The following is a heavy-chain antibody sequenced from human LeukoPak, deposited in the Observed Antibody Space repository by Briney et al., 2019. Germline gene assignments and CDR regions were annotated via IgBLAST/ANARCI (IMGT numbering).Heavy chain of an antibody. D-gene: IGHD6-19*01. V-gene: IGHV4-34*01. CDR3: ARGKIAVAGTSSY. J-gene: IGHJ4*02. CDR1: GGSFSGYY. Sequence: SETLSLTCAVYGGSFSGYYWSWIRQPPGKGLEWIGEINHSGSTNYNPSLKSRVTISVDTSKNQFSLKLSSVTAADTAVYYCARGKIAVAGTSSYWGQGTLVTVSS. CDR2: INHSGST.